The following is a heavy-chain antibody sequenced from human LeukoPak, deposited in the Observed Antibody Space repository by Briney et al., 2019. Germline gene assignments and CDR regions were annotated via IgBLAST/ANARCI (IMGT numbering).Heavy chain of an antibody. D-gene: IGHD2-15*01. Sequence: GASVKVSCKVSGYTLTELSMHWVRQAPGKGLEWMGGFDPEDGETIYAQKFQGRVTMTEDTSTDTAYMELSSLRSEDTAVYYCATAYCSGGSCYRYYFDYWGQGTLVTVSS. CDR1: GYTLTELS. J-gene: IGHJ4*02. CDR3: ATAYCSGGSCYRYYFDY. CDR2: FDPEDGET. V-gene: IGHV1-24*01.